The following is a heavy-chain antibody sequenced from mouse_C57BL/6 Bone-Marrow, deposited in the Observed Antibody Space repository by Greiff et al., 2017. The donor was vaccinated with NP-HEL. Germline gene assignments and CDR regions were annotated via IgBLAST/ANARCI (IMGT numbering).Heavy chain of an antibody. CDR3: ASEYGSSYWYFDV. D-gene: IGHD2-10*02. J-gene: IGHJ1*03. CDR2: IDPSDSYT. Sequence: VQLQQPGAELVMPGASVKLSCKASGYTFTSYWMHWVKQRPGQGLEWIGEIDPSDSYTNYNPKFKGKSTLTVDKSSSTAYMQLSSLTSEDSAVYYCASEYGSSYWYFDVWGTGTTVTVSS. V-gene: IGHV1-69*01. CDR1: GYTFTSYW.